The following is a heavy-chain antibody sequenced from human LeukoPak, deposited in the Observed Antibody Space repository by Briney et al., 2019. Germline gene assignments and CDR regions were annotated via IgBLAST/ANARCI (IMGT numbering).Heavy chain of an antibody. CDR2: IYYSGST. V-gene: IGHV4-30-4*07. CDR3: ARAKSGVYCGGDCYRHPPPFHWYFDL. J-gene: IGHJ2*01. Sequence: PSETLSLTCAVSGGSISSGGYSWSWIRQPPGKGLEWIGYIYYSGSTYYNPSLKSRVTISVDTSKNQFSLKLSSVTAADTAVYYCARAKSGVYCGGDCYRHPPPFHWYFDLWGRGTLVTVSS. D-gene: IGHD2-21*02. CDR1: GGSISSGGYS.